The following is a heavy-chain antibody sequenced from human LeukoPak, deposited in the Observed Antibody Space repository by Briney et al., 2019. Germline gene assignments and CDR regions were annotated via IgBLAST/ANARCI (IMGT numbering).Heavy chain of an antibody. V-gene: IGHV4-34*01. D-gene: IGHD6-19*01. CDR1: GGSFSGYY. CDR3: ARAEQWLVPDAFDI. Sequence: SETLSLTCAVYGGSFSGYYWSWIRQPPGKGLEWIGEINHSGSTNYNPSLKSRVTISVDMSKNQFSLKLSSVTAADTAVYYCARAEQWLVPDAFDIWGQGTWSPSLQ. J-gene: IGHJ3*02. CDR2: INHSGST.